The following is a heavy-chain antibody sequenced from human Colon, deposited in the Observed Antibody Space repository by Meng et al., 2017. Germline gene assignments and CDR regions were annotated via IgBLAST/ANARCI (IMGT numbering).Heavy chain of an antibody. CDR3: AKDSYSRADY. D-gene: IGHD4-11*01. J-gene: IGHJ4*02. Sequence: GGSLTLSCAVSGFTFSNYWMSWVRHAPGRGLEWVANIKRDGSEKSYVDSLKGRFTISRDNAKNSLYLQMNSLRAEDTAVYYCAKDSYSRADYWGQGTLVTVSS. CDR1: GFTFSNYW. V-gene: IGHV3-7*01. CDR2: IKRDGSEK.